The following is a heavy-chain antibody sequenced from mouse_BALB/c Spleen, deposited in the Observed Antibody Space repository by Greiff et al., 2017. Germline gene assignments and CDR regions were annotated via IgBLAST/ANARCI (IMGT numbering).Heavy chain of an antibody. CDR1: GFSLTSYG. J-gene: IGHJ2*01. V-gene: IGHV2-9*02. CDR2: IWAGGST. D-gene: IGHD1-2*01. CDR3: ARDQGTTADYFDY. Sequence: QVQLKESGPGLVAPSQSLSITCTVSGFSLTSYGVHWVRQPPGKGLEWLGVIWAGGSTNYNSALMSRLSISKDNSKSQVFLKMNSLQTDDTAMYYCARDQGTTADYFDYWGQGTTLTVSS.